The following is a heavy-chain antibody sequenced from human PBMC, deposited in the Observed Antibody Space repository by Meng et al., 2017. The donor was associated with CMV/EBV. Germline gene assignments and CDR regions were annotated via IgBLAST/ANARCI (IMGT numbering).Heavy chain of an antibody. CDR2: ISSSSSYI. CDR1: GFTFSSYS. J-gene: IGHJ5*02. D-gene: IGHD3-22*01. CDR3: ARSDRHNWFDP. Sequence: GESLKISCAASGFTFSSYSMNWVRQAPGKGLEWVSSISSSSSYIYYADSVKGRFTISRDNAKNSLYLQMNSLRAEDTAVYYCARSDRHNWFDPWGQGTLVTVSS. V-gene: IGHV3-21*01.